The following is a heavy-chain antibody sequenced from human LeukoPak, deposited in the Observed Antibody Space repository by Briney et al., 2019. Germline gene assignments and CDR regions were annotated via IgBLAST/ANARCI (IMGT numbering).Heavy chain of an antibody. J-gene: IGHJ4*02. CDR2: ISNSGSTI. Sequence: KCVVSLRLSCSASGFTFSDYYISWIRQAPGKGLEWVSFISNSGSTIHYADSAKGRFTISRDNAKNSLYLQMNSLRVEDTAVYYCARARWVAATKYYFDYWGQGTLVTVSS. D-gene: IGHD2-15*01. CDR3: ARARWVAATKYYFDY. CDR1: GFTFSDYY. V-gene: IGHV3-11*01.